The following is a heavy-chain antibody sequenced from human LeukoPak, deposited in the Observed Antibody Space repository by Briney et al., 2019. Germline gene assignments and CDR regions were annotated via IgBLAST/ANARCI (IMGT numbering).Heavy chain of an antibody. CDR1: GGSFSGYF. CDR3: ARGFRLTGTTPQSWIDT. D-gene: IGHD1-7*01. V-gene: IGHV4-4*07. Sequence: SETLSLTCTVSGGSFSGYFWSWIRQPAGKGLEWIGRIHTSGSTNYNPSLKSRLTMSVDTSRNQFSLKLDSVTAADTAVYYCARGFRLTGTTPQSWIDTGGQGTLVTVAS. CDR2: IHTSGST. J-gene: IGHJ5*02.